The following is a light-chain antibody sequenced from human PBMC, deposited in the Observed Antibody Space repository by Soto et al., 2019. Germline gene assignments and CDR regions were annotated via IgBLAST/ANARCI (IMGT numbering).Light chain of an antibody. CDR2: AAS. V-gene: IGKV1-17*01. CDR3: LQHKSYALT. Sequence: DIQMTQSPSSLSASVGDRVTITCRASQGINNDLGWYQQKPGKAPDRLIYAASTLQSGVPSRFSGSGSGTEFTLTISSLQPEDFATYYCLQHKSYALTFGGGTQVEIK. CDR1: QGINND. J-gene: IGKJ4*01.